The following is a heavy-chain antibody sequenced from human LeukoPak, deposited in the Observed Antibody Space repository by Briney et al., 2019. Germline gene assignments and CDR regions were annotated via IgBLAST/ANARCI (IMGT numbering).Heavy chain of an antibody. V-gene: IGHV3-23*01. D-gene: IGHD4-17*01. Sequence: GGSLRLSCAASGFTFSSYAMSWVRQAPGKGLEWVSSMSGSGGSTYCADSVKGRFTISRDDSKNTLYLQMNSLRAEDTAVYYCARVRYGELDVWGQGTTVTVSS. CDR3: ARVRYGELDV. CDR1: GFTFSSYA. CDR2: MSGSGGST. J-gene: IGHJ6*02.